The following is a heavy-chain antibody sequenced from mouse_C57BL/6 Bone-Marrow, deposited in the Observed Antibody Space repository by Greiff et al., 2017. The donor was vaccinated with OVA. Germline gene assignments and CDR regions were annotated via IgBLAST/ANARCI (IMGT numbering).Heavy chain of an antibody. CDR1: GYTFTSYW. J-gene: IGHJ1*03. D-gene: IGHD3-3*01. Sequence: QVQLQQPGAELVMPGASVKLSCKASGYTFTSYWMHWVKQRPGQGLEWIGEIDPSDSYTNYNQKFKGKSTLTVDKSSSTAYMQLSSLTSEDSAVYYCARRDTHVYFDVWGTGTTGTVSS. CDR2: IDPSDSYT. V-gene: IGHV1-69*01. CDR3: ARRDTHVYFDV.